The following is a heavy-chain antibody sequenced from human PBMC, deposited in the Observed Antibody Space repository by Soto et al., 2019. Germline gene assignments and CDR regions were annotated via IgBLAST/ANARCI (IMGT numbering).Heavy chain of an antibody. V-gene: IGHV3-21*01. Sequence: EVQLVESGGGLVKPGGSLRLSCAASGFTFSSYSMNWVRQAPGKGLEWVSSISSSSSYIYYADSVKGRFTISRDNAKKSLYLQMNSLRAEDTAVYYCAKPTRGSGSYTGVLGYWGQGTLVTVSS. CDR2: ISSSSSYI. D-gene: IGHD3-10*01. CDR1: GFTFSSYS. CDR3: AKPTRGSGSYTGVLGY. J-gene: IGHJ4*02.